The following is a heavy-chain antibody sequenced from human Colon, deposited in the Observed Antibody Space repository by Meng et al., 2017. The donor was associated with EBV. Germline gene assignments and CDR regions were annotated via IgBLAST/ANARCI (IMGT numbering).Heavy chain of an antibody. Sequence: RPLQESGPGAVKPLHPLSLPCAVSGDSISSGDYSWSWIRQPPGQGLEWIGYIYHGGTTYNTSLKSRVTISVDNSKNQFSLRLTSVTAADTAVYYCARGPYCGGDCYWFDPWGQGTLVTVSS. V-gene: IGHV4-30-2*01. D-gene: IGHD2-21*02. J-gene: IGHJ5*02. CDR2: IYHGGTT. CDR1: GDSISSGDYS. CDR3: ARGPYCGGDCYWFDP.